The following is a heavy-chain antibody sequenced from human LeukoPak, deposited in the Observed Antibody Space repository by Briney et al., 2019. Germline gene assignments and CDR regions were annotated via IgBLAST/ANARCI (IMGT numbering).Heavy chain of an antibody. CDR2: ISHSGST. J-gene: IGHJ4*02. D-gene: IGHD5-18*01. V-gene: IGHV4-39*07. CDR3: ARVGGYSYGNYYFNY. CDR1: GGSIISSSYY. Sequence: SETLSLTCTVSGGSIISSSYYWGWIRQPPGKGLDWIGSISHSGSTYYNPSLRSRVTISIDTSKNQFSLRLNSVTATDTAVYYCARVGGYSYGNYYFNYWGQGTLVTVSS.